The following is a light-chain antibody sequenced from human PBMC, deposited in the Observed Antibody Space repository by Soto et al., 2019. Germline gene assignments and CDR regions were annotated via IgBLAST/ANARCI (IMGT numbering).Light chain of an antibody. Sequence: DIQMTQSPSTLSASVGDRVTITCRASQSISSWLAWYQQKPGKAPKLLIYDASSLESGVPSRFSGSGFGTEFTLTIIILQPDDFATYYCQQYNSYSITFGQGTRLEIK. CDR3: QQYNSYSIT. CDR1: QSISSW. CDR2: DAS. V-gene: IGKV1-5*01. J-gene: IGKJ5*01.